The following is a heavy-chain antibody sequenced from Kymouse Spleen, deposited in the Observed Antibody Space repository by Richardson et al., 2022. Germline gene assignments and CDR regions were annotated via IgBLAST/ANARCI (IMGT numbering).Heavy chain of an antibody. CDR1: GGSISSSNW. D-gene: IGHD6-6*01. CDR3: AREYGAARRKGYYYYYYGMDV. J-gene: IGHJ6*02. Sequence: QVQLQESGPGLVKPSGTLSLTCAVSGGSISSSNWWSWVRQPPGKGLEWIGEIYHSGSTNYNPSLKSRVTISVDKSKNQFSLKLSSVTAADTAVYYCAREYGAARRKGYYYYYYGMDVWGQGTTVTVSS. CDR2: IYHSGST. V-gene: IGHV4-4*02.